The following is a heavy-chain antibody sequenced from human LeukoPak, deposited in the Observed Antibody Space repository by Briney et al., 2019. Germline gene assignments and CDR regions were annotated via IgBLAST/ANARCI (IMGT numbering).Heavy chain of an antibody. V-gene: IGHV4-59*12. D-gene: IGHD2-2*01. CDR2: ISYSGST. J-gene: IGHJ1*01. Sequence: ETLSLTCTVSAGSISNYYWSWIRQPPGKGLEWIGYISYSGSTNYNPSLKSRVTISVDTSKNQFSLRLNSVTPEDTAVYYCARAVVPAALDWAEYFQHWGQGTLVTVSS. CDR1: AGSISNYY. CDR3: ARAVVPAALDWAEYFQH.